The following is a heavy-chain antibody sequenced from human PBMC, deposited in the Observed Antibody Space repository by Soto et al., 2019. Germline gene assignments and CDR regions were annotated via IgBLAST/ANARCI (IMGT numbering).Heavy chain of an antibody. J-gene: IGHJ5*02. D-gene: IGHD2-2*01. Sequence: QVQLVQSGGEVKRPGASVKVSCKTSGYTFYNYGITWVRQAPGQPLEWLGWISLYSDGTNYAQKFQGRVSMPTDTSPTTAYMELRSLRADDTAVYYCARVVPGAEAWFGTWGQGTLVTVSS. V-gene: IGHV1-18*01. CDR3: ARVVPGAEAWFGT. CDR1: GYTFYNYG. CDR2: ISLYSDGT.